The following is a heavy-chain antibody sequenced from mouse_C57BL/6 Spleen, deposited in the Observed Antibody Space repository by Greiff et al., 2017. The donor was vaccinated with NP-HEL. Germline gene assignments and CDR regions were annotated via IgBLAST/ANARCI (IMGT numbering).Heavy chain of an antibody. V-gene: IGHV1-50*01. CDR2: IDPSDSYT. J-gene: IGHJ2*01. D-gene: IGHD1-1*01. CDR3: ARGTTVNY. Sequence: QVQLQQPGAELVKPGASVKLSCKASGSTFTSYWMQWVKQRPGQGLEWIGEIDPSDSYTNYNQKFKGKATLTVDTSSSTAYMQLSSLTSEDSAVYYCARGTTVNYWGQGTTLTVSS. CDR1: GSTFTSYW.